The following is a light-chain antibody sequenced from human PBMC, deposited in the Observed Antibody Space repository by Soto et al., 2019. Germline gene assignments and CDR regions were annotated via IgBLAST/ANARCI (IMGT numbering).Light chain of an antibody. CDR2: GAS. CDR3: QQYGSWLT. V-gene: IGKV3-20*01. CDR1: QSVSSSY. J-gene: IGKJ1*01. Sequence: EIVLTQSPGTLSLSPGERATLSCRASQSVSSSYLAWYQQKPGQAPRLLIYGASSRATGIPDRFSGSGSGTDFTLTISRLEPEDFAVYYCQQYGSWLTFGQGTKVEIK.